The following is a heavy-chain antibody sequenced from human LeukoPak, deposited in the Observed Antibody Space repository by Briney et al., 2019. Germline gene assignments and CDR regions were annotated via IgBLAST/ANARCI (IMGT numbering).Heavy chain of an antibody. D-gene: IGHD3-10*01. Sequence: GGSLRLSCAASGFTFSSYWMHWVRQAPGKGLVWVSRINSDGSSTSYADSVKGRFTVSRDNAKNSLYLQMSSLRAEDTAVYYCARGNLWFGELVYWGQGTLVTVSS. J-gene: IGHJ4*02. CDR2: INSDGSST. CDR3: ARGNLWFGELVY. V-gene: IGHV3-74*01. CDR1: GFTFSSYW.